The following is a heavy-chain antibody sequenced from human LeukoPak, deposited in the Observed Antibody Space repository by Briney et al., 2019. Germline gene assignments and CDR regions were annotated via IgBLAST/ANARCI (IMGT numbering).Heavy chain of an antibody. Sequence: GASVKVSCKASGGTFSIYAISWVRQAPGQGVEWMGRIIPIFVTANYAQKFQGSVTITPDASTSTAYMYMSSPRSEDTAVYYSARDIDRTSGYYRQRNWFDPWGQGTLVAVSS. CDR1: GGTFSIYA. J-gene: IGHJ5*02. CDR2: IIPIFVTA. CDR3: ARDIDRTSGYYRQRNWFDP. D-gene: IGHD3-22*01. V-gene: IGHV1-69*13.